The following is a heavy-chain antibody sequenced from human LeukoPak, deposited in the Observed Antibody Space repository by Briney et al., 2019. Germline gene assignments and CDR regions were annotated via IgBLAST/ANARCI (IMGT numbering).Heavy chain of an antibody. CDR3: ARGGSGSYFSWLDP. V-gene: IGHV1-2*02. CDR2: INPNSGGR. J-gene: IGHJ5*02. D-gene: IGHD3-10*01. CDR1: GYTFTGYY. Sequence: ASVKVSCKASGYTFTGYYIHWVRQAPGQGIECMGWINPNSGGRNYAQKFQGRVTMTRDTSVSTAYMELSRLRSDDTAVYYCARGGSGSYFSWLDPWGQGTLVTVSS.